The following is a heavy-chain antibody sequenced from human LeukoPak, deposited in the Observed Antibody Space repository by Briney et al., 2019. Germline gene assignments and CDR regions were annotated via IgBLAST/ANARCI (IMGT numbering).Heavy chain of an antibody. CDR3: AKDGGNYAFDS. CDR1: GFTFSSYG. Sequence: GGSLRLSCAASGFTFSSYGMSWVRQAPGKGLEWVSAISGSGAKTYYAYSVKGRFTISRDNSKNILYLQMNSLRAEDTAVYYCAKDGGNYAFDSWGQGTMITVSS. V-gene: IGHV3-23*01. CDR2: ISGSGAKT. D-gene: IGHD4-23*01. J-gene: IGHJ4*02.